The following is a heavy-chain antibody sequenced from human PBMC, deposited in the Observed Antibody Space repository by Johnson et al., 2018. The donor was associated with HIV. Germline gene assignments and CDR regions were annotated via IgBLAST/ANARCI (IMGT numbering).Heavy chain of an antibody. D-gene: IGHD6-13*01. CDR3: ASFAAAGDAFDI. Sequence: VQLVESGGDLVQPGGSLRLSCVGSGFTFSTNWMHWVRQAPGKGLVWVSRINSAGSSTSYADSVKGRFTISRDNAKNTLYLQMNSLRAEDTAVYYCASFAAAGDAFDIWGQGTMVTVSS. CDR2: INSAGSST. CDR1: GFTFSTNW. J-gene: IGHJ3*02. V-gene: IGHV3-74*01.